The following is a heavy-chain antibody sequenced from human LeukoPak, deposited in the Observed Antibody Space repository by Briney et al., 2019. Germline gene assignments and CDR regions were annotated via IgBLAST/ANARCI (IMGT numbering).Heavy chain of an antibody. D-gene: IGHD6-13*01. CDR1: GFTFSSYG. Sequence: PGGSLRLSCAASGFTFSSYGMSWVRQAPGKGLEWVSAISGSGGSTYYADSVKGRFTISRDNSKNTLYLQMNSLRAEDTAVYYCAKDPREPGYTQWGIAAAGTVSFGYWGQGTLVTVSS. CDR2: ISGSGGST. V-gene: IGHV3-23*01. J-gene: IGHJ4*02. CDR3: AKDPREPGYTQWGIAAAGTVSFGY.